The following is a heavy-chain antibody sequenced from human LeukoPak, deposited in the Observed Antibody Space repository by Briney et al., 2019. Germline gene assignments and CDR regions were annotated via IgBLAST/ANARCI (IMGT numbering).Heavy chain of an antibody. D-gene: IGHD1-26*01. CDR2: ISSSSSYR. CDR1: GFTFSSYS. J-gene: IGHJ4*02. V-gene: IGHV3-21*01. CDR3: ARRLGGTDE. Sequence: GGSLRLXCAASGFTFSSYSMNWVRQAPGKGLEWVSSISSSSSYRYYADSGKGRFTISRDNAKDSLYLQMNSLRAEDTAVYYCARRLGGTDEWGQGTPVTVSS.